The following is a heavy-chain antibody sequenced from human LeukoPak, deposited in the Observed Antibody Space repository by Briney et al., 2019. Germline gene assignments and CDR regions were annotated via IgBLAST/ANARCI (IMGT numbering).Heavy chain of an antibody. CDR3: ARRGRDGDGYNWTPVDY. J-gene: IGHJ4*02. CDR2: IYPGDSDT. CDR1: GYSFTSYW. V-gene: IGHV5-51*01. D-gene: IGHD5-24*01. Sequence: GESLKISCKGSGYSFTSYWIGWVRQMPGNGLEWMGNIYPGDSDTRYSPSFQGQVTISADKSISTAYLQWSSLKASDTAMYYCARRGRDGDGYNWTPVDYWGQGTLVTVSS.